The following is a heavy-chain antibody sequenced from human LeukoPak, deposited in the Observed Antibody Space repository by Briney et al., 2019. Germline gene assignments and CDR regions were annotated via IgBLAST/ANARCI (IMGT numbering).Heavy chain of an antibody. CDR1: GCTLTELS. CDR3: ATDRRLLWFGELGEDWFDP. V-gene: IGHV1-24*01. Sequence: ASVKVSCKVSGCTLTELSMHWVRQPPGKGLEWMGGFNPEDGETIYAQKFQGRVTMTDDTPTDTAYMELSSMRSEDTAVYYCATDRRLLWFGELGEDWFDPWGQGTLVTVSS. CDR2: FNPEDGET. D-gene: IGHD3-10*01. J-gene: IGHJ5*02.